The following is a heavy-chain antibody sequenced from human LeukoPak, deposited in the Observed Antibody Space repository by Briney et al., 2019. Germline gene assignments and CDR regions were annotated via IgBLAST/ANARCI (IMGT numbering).Heavy chain of an antibody. J-gene: IGHJ3*02. Sequence: PGGSLRLSCAASGFTFSSYSMKWVRQAPGKGLEWVSAISGSGASTYYADSVKGRFTISRDNSKNTLYVQMNSLRAEDTAVYYCAKSQFGGVFDGFDIWGQGTMVTVSS. CDR3: AKSQFGGVFDGFDI. CDR2: ISGSGAST. V-gene: IGHV3-23*01. CDR1: GFTFSSYS. D-gene: IGHD3-16*01.